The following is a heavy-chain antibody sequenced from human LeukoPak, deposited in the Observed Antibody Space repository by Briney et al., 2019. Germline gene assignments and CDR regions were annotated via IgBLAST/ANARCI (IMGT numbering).Heavy chain of an antibody. J-gene: IGHJ4*02. CDR2: ITGTGGR. CDR1: GFTLTNHG. D-gene: IGHD2-15*01. V-gene: IGHV3-23*01. Sequence: GGSLRLSCAVSGFTLTNHGVSWVRQAPGKGLEWVSIITGTGGRYYGDSVKGRFILSRDNPKNTVYMQMSSLRAEDTATYDCAKDYCRDGNCPFPFLDSGGQGTLVTVSS. CDR3: AKDYCRDGNCPFPFLDS.